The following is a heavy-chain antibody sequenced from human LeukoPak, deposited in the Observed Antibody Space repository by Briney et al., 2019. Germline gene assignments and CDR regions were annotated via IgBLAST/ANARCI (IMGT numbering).Heavy chain of an antibody. CDR2: INHSGST. CDR3: ARGRRPLFSIFGVAYRWFDP. Sequence: KASETLSLTCAVYGGSFSGYYWSWIRQPPGKGLEWIGEINHSGSTNYNPSLKSRVTISVDTSKNQFSLKLSSVTAADTAVYYCARGRRPLFSIFGVAYRWFDPWGQGTLVTVSS. V-gene: IGHV4-34*01. CDR1: GGSFSGYY. J-gene: IGHJ5*02. D-gene: IGHD3-3*01.